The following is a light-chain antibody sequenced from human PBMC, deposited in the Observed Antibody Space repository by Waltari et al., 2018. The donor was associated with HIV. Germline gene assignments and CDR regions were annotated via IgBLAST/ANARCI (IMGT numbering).Light chain of an antibody. Sequence: SYELTQPLSVSVALGQTARIACGGDHTGSKNVHWYQQNPGQAPVLVIYRNTNRPFGIPERFSGSNSGNTATLTITRAQVGDEADYYCHVWDRATGVFGTGTTVTVL. CDR2: RNT. CDR1: HTGSKN. J-gene: IGLJ1*01. CDR3: HVWDRATGV. V-gene: IGLV3-9*01.